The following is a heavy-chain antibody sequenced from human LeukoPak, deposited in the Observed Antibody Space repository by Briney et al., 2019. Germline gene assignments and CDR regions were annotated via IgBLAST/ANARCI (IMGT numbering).Heavy chain of an antibody. V-gene: IGHV3-21*01. CDR2: ISSSSSYI. CDR3: ARDFIAALATDY. J-gene: IGHJ4*02. D-gene: IGHD6-6*01. CDR1: GFTFSSYS. Sequence: GGSLRLSCAASGFTFSSYSMNWVRQAPGKGLGWVSSISSSSSYIYYADSVKGRFTISRDNAKNSLYLQMNSLRAEDTAVYYCARDFIAALATDYWGQGTLVTVSS.